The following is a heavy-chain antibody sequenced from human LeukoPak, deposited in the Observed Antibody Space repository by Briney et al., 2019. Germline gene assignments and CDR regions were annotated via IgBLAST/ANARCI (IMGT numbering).Heavy chain of an antibody. CDR1: GFTFSSYA. Sequence: GGSLRLSCAASGFTFSSYAMSWVRQAPGKGLEWVSAISGSGGSTYYADSVKGRFTISRDNSKNTLYLQMNSLRAEDTAVYYCARVLRFLNYYNTRFDPWGQGTLVTVSS. D-gene: IGHD3-3*01. J-gene: IGHJ5*02. V-gene: IGHV3-23*01. CDR2: ISGSGGST. CDR3: ARVLRFLNYYNTRFDP.